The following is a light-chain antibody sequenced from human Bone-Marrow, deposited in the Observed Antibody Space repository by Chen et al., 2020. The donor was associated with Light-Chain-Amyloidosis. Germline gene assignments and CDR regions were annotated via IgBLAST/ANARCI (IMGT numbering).Light chain of an antibody. CDR2: RDT. CDR3: QSADSSGTYEVI. J-gene: IGLJ2*01. V-gene: IGLV3-25*03. Sequence: SYELTQPPPVSVSPGQTARITCTGDDLPTKYAYWYQQKPGQAPVLVIHRDTERPSGISERFSGSSSGTTATLTISGVQAEDDADYHCQSADSSGTYEVIFGGGTKLTVL. CDR1: DLPTKY.